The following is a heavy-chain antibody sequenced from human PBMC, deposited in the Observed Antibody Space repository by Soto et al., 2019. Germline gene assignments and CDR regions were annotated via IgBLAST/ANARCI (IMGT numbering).Heavy chain of an antibody. Sequence: QVQLVHSGAEVKKPGASVRISCKASGYSFIDHYIHWVRQAPGQGLDWMGVINPDGGATSYAQRFQGRVTVTTDTSTNMVYMDLTSLRSEDTAVYYCARDPRSWNYVGSWDYWGQGTLVSVST. CDR3: ARDPRSWNYVGSWDY. J-gene: IGHJ4*02. V-gene: IGHV1-46*01. CDR1: GYSFIDHY. D-gene: IGHD1-7*01. CDR2: INPDGGAT.